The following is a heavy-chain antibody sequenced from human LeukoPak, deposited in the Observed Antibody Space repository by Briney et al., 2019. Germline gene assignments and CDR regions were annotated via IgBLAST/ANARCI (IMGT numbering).Heavy chain of an antibody. CDR3: ARDSSDMVRGVINYYYYYMDV. CDR1: GGSISSGDYY. Sequence: SETLSLTCTVSGGSISSGDYYWSWIRQPPGKGLEWSGYIYYSGSTYYNPSLKSRVTISVDTSKNQFSLKLSSVTAADTAVYYCARDSSDMVRGVINYYYYYMDVWGKGTTVTVSS. J-gene: IGHJ6*03. D-gene: IGHD3-10*01. CDR2: IYYSGST. V-gene: IGHV4-30-4*08.